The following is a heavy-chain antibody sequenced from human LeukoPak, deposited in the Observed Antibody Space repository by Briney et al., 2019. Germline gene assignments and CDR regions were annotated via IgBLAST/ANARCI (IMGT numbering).Heavy chain of an antibody. V-gene: IGHV4-34*01. CDR3: ARGRYYGSGSAFDY. J-gene: IGHJ4*02. Sequence: SETLSLTCTVSGGSISGYYWSWIRQPPGKGLEWIGEINHSGSTNYSPSLKSRVTISVDTSKNQFSLKLSSVTAADTAVYYCARGRYYGSGSAFDYWGQGTLVTVSS. CDR2: INHSGST. D-gene: IGHD3-10*01. CDR1: GGSISGYY.